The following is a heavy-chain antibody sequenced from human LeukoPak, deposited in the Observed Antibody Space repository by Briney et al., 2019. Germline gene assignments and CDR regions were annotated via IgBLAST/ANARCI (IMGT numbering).Heavy chain of an antibody. CDR1: GYTFTSYY. CDR3: ARPIAVAGTLYFDY. D-gene: IGHD6-19*01. V-gene: IGHV1-46*01. J-gene: IGHJ4*02. CDR2: INPSGGST. Sequence: ASVKVSCKASGYTFTSYYMHWVRQAPGQGLEWMGIINPSGGSTSYAQKLQGRVTMTTDTSTSTAYMELRSLRSDDTAVYYCARPIAVAGTLYFDYWGQGTLVTVSS.